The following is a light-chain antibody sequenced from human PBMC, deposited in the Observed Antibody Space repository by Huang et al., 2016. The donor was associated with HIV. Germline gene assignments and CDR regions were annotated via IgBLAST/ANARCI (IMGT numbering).Light chain of an antibody. J-gene: IGKJ2*01. CDR2: RAS. Sequence: DIVMTQSPDSLAVSLGERATINGKSSQSVLSRPSNKTYLAWYQQRPGQSPTLLIYRASTRQSGVPDRFSGSGSGTHFTRTISSLQAEDVAFYYCQQYFISPPTFGQGTKLVI. CDR1: QSVLSRPSNKTY. V-gene: IGKV4-1*01. CDR3: QQYFISPPT.